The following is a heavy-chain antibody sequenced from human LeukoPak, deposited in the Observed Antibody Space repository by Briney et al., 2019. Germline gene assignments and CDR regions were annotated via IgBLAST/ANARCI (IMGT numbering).Heavy chain of an antibody. CDR3: ARDWGSSSGWSTPYYYYYMDV. Sequence: ASVKVSCKASGGTFSSYAISWVRQAPGQGLEWMGGSIPIFGTANYAQKFQVRVTITADKSTSTAYMELSSLRSEDTAVYYCARDWGSSSGWSTPYYYYYMDVWGKGTTVTVSS. V-gene: IGHV1-69*06. CDR2: SIPIFGTA. CDR1: GGTFSSYA. J-gene: IGHJ6*03. D-gene: IGHD6-19*01.